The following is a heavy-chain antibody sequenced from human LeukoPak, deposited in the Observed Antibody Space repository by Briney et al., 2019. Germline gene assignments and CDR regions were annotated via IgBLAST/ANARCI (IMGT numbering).Heavy chain of an antibody. V-gene: IGHV4-38-2*02. D-gene: IGHD2-15*01. CDR1: GYSISSGYY. J-gene: IGHJ6*03. CDR3: ARELHHGYYYYMDV. CDR2: IYHSGST. Sequence: SETLSLTCTVSGYSISSGYYWGWIRQPPGKGLEWIGSIYHSGSTYYNPSLKSRVTISVDTSKNQFSLKLSSVTAADTAVYYCARELHHGYYYYMDVWGKGTTVTVSS.